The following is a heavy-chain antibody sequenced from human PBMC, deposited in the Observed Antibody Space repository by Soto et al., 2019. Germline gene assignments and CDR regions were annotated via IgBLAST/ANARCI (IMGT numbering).Heavy chain of an antibody. CDR3: ARNSVNYYDSSGYPPGSFAY. CDR2: IYYSGST. V-gene: IGHV4-39*01. Sequence: PSETLSLTCTGSGGSISSGSYYWGWIRQPPGKGLEWIGSIYYSGSTYYNPSLKSRVTISVDTSKNQFSLKLSSVTAADTAVYYCARNSVNYYDSSGYPPGSFAYWGKGTLVTVSS. CDR1: GGSISSGSYY. J-gene: IGHJ4*02. D-gene: IGHD3-22*01.